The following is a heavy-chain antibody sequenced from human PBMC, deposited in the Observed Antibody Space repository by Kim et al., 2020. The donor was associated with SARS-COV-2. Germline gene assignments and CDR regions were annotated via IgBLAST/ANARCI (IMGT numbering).Heavy chain of an antibody. CDR1: GGTFSSYA. D-gene: IGHD3-22*01. V-gene: IGHV1-69*13. J-gene: IGHJ4*02. CDR3: ARGAGNSYYDTRYYFDY. CDR2: IIPIFGTA. Sequence: SVKVSCKASGGTFSSYAISWVRQAPGQGLEWMGGIIPIFGTANYAQKFQGRVTITADESTSTAYMELSSLRSEDTAVYYCARGAGNSYYDTRYYFDYWGQGTLVTVSS.